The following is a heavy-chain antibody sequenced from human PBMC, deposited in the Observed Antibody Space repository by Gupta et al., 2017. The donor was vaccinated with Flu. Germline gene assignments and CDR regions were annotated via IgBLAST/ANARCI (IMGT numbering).Heavy chain of an antibody. CDR3: AKVASVVYYYDSSGYPDY. CDR1: GFTFSSYG. J-gene: IGHJ4*02. D-gene: IGHD3-22*01. V-gene: IGHV3-30*18. CDR2: ISYDGSNK. Sequence: QVQLVESGGGVVQPGRSLRLSCAASGFTFSSYGMHWVRPAPGKGLEWVAVISYDGSNKYYADSVKGRFTISRDNSKNTLYLQMNSLRAEDTAVYYCAKVASVVYYYDSSGYPDYWGQGTLVTVSS.